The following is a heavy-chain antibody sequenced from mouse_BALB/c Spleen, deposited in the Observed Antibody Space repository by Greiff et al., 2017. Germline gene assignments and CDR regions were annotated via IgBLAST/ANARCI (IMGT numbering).Heavy chain of an antibody. V-gene: IGHV5-17*02. CDR1: GFTFSSFG. D-gene: IGHD1-1*01. Sequence: EVKVVESGGGLVKPGGSLKLSCAASGFTFSSFGMHWVRQAPEKGLEWVAYISSGSSTIYYADTVKGRFTISRDNPKNTLFLQMTSLRSEDTAMYYCARSHFPIYYYGDYFDYWGQGTTLTVSS. CDR3: ARSHFPIYYYGDYFDY. CDR2: ISSGSSTI. J-gene: IGHJ2*01.